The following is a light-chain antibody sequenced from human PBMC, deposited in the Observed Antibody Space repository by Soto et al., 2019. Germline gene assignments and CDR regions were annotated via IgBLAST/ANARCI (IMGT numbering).Light chain of an antibody. J-gene: IGKJ4*01. CDR1: QSIRSH. Sequence: DIQMTQSPSSLSASVGDRVTITCRASQSIRSHLNWYQQTPGRAPKLLISAASVLQSGVPSSFSGSGSGTDFTLTISTLQPEDFATYYCQYLNSFPLTFGGGTKVEIK. CDR2: AAS. CDR3: QYLNSFPLT. V-gene: IGKV1-39*01.